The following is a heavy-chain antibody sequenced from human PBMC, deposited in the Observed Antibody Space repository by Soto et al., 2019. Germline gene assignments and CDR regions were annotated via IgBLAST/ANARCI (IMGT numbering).Heavy chain of an antibody. V-gene: IGHV4-59*01. Sequence: QVQLQESGPGLVKPSETLSLTCTVSGGSISSYYWSWIRQPPGKGLEWSGYIYYSGRTNYNPSLKSRVTISVDTSKNQFSMKLSSVTAADTAVYYCARYGSGSSVWFDPWGQGTLVTVSS. D-gene: IGHD3-10*01. CDR3: ARYGSGSSVWFDP. CDR2: IYYSGRT. CDR1: GGSISSYY. J-gene: IGHJ5*02.